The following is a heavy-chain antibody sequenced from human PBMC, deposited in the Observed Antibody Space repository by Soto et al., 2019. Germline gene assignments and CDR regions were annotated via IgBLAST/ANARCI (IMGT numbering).Heavy chain of an antibody. CDR1: GGSISSGGES. V-gene: IGHV4-30-2*02. J-gene: IGHJ5*01. CDR3: AKPRPRLAWPASAS. CDR2: IYHSGST. D-gene: IGHD3-3*01. Sequence: TCAVSGGSISSGGESWSWIRQPPGKGLEWIGYIYHSGSTYYNPSLKSRVTISVDRSKKTLYLQMNSLRPEDSAVYYCAKPRPRLAWPASASWGNGTLVPVSP.